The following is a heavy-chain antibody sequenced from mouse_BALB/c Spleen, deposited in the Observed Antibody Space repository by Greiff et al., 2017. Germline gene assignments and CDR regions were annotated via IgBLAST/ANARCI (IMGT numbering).Heavy chain of an antibody. J-gene: IGHJ2*01. CDR3: ARGYGNYPFDY. V-gene: IGHV2-6-7*01. CDR2: IWGDGST. Sequence: VQGVESGPGLVAPSQSLSITCTVSGFSLTGYGVNWVRQPPGKGLEWLGMIWGDGSTDYNSALKSRLSISKDNSKSQVFLKMNSLQTDDTARYYCARGYGNYPFDYWGQGTTLTVSS. D-gene: IGHD2-10*02. CDR1: GFSLTGYG.